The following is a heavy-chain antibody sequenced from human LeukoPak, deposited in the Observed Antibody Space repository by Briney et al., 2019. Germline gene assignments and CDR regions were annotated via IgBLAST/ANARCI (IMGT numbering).Heavy chain of an antibody. CDR2: ISGSASST. CDR1: GFTFSNYA. D-gene: IGHD3-3*01. V-gene: IGHV3-23*01. Sequence: GGSLRLSCAASGFTFSNYAMSWVRQAPGKGLEWVSAISGSASSTYHADSVKGRFTISRDNSKNTLYLQMNSLRDEDTAVYYCAKSYYDFWSGYYTIWDYWGQGTLVTVSS. CDR3: AKSYYDFWSGYYTIWDY. J-gene: IGHJ4*02.